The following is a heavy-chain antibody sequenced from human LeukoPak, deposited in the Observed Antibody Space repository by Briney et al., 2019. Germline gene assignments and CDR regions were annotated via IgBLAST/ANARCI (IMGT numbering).Heavy chain of an antibody. V-gene: IGHV3-21*01. J-gene: IGHJ3*01. CDR2: ISSSSSYI. Sequence: GGSLRLSCAASGLXFSTYMMSWVRQAPGKGLEWVSPISSSSSYIYYAESVKGRFTISRDNAKNSLYLQMNSLRAEDTAVYYCARDFYGDYVAAFDLWGQGTMVTVSS. CDR1: GLXFSTYM. D-gene: IGHD4-17*01. CDR3: ARDFYGDYVAAFDL.